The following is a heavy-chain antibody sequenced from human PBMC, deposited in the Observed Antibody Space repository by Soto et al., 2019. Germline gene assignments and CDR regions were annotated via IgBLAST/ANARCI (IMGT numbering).Heavy chain of an antibody. CDR3: AREWELLHYYYGMEV. J-gene: IGHJ6*02. CDR2: TYYRSKWYN. Sequence: SHTLSLPCAISGDSVSRKSAAWNLIIKSPSRGLEWLGRTYYRSKWYNDYAVSVKSRITINADTSKNQFSLQVNSVTPEDTAVYYCAREWELLHYYYGMEVWGQGTTVTVS. CDR1: GDSVSRKSAA. V-gene: IGHV6-1*01. D-gene: IGHD1-26*01.